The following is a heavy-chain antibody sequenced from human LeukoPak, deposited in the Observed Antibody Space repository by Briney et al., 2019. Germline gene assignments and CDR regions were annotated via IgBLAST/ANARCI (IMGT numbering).Heavy chain of an antibody. J-gene: IGHJ6*03. CDR2: TYYSGSA. V-gene: IGHV4-59*01. D-gene: IGHD3-16*01. Sequence: SETLSLTCTVSGGSISSYYWSWIRQPPGKGLEWIGYTYYSGSANYNPSLKSRVTISVDTSKNQFSLKLSSVTAADTAVYYCARGGELLGYYYMDVWGKGTTVTVSS. CDR1: GGSISSYY. CDR3: ARGGELLGYYYMDV.